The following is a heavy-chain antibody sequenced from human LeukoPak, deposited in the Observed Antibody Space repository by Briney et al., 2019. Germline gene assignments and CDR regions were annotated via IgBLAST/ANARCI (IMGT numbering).Heavy chain of an antibody. CDR2: ISVYNGNT. Sequence: VASVKVSCKASGYTFTSYDISWMRQAPGQGLEWMGWISVYNGNTNYAQKFQGRVTMTTDTSTNTVYMELRSLRFDDTAVYYCARDLAGIVGVTAWFDPWGQGTLVTVSS. CDR1: GYTFTSYD. V-gene: IGHV1-18*01. CDR3: ARDLAGIVGVTAWFDP. J-gene: IGHJ5*02. D-gene: IGHD1-26*01.